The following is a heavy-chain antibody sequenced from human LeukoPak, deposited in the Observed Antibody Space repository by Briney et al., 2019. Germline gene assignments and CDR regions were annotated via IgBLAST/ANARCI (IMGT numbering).Heavy chain of an antibody. J-gene: IGHJ4*02. D-gene: IGHD5-12*01. CDR3: ARGPRYGESGYDLGPY. CDR2: INPNSGGS. V-gene: IGHV1-2*02. CDR1: GYTFTSYY. Sequence: ASVKVSCKASGYTFTSYYIHWMRQAPGQGLEWVGWINPNSGGSRYARRFQGRVTVTSDTSINTAYMELTSLTTDDTAVYYCARGPRYGESGYDLGPYWGQGTLVIVSS.